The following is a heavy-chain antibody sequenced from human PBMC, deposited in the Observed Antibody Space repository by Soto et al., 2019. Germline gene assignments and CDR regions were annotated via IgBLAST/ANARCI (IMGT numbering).Heavy chain of an antibody. V-gene: IGHV3-48*02. D-gene: IGHD3-22*01. CDR3: ARLITMIVVVIGKYGMDV. J-gene: IGHJ6*04. CDR1: GITFSSYR. Sequence: PGGSLRLSCAASGITFSSYRMNWVRQAPGKGLEWVSYINSSSSTIYYEDSVKGRFTISRDNAKNSLYLQMNSLRDEDTAVYYCARLITMIVVVIGKYGMDVWGKGTTVTVSS. CDR2: INSSSSTI.